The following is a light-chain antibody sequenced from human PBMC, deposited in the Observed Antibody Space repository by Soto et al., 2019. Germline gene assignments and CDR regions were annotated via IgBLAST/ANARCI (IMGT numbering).Light chain of an antibody. V-gene: IGKV3-15*01. CDR3: QQYNNWPPYT. J-gene: IGKJ2*01. CDR2: GAS. Sequence: EIVMTQSPATLSVSPGERATLSCRASRSVSSNLAWYQQKPGQAPRLLMYGASTRATGIPARFSGSGSGTEFTLTISSLHSEDFAVYYCQQYNNWPPYTFGQGTKLEIK. CDR1: RSVSSN.